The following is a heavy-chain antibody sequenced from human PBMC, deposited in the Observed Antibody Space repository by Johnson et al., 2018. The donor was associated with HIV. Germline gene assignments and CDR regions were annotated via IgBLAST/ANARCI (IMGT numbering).Heavy chain of an antibody. CDR1: GFTFNTYW. CDR3: ARARAFDI. J-gene: IGHJ3*02. CDR2: IKQDGSEK. V-gene: IGHV3-7*02. Sequence: VQLLESGGGLVQPGGSLRLSCAASGFTFNTYWMNWVRQAPGQGLEWVANIKQDGSEKFYVDSVKGRFTISRDNAKSSLYLQMNSLRAEDTAVYYCARARAFDIWGQGTMVTVSS.